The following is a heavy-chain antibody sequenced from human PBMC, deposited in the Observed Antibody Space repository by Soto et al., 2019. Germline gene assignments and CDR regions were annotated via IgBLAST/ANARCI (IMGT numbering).Heavy chain of an antibody. Sequence: SETLSLTCTVSGGSISTGDYSLSWVREHPGKGLEWSGYMYHSGTTYYNPSLKSRVTISVDTSKNQFSLKMSSVTRADTAVYYCATYYDSSRPTFESWGQGPPVTVSS. V-gene: IGHV4-31*03. CDR1: GGSISTGDYS. CDR2: MYHSGTT. D-gene: IGHD3-22*01. J-gene: IGHJ4*02. CDR3: ATYYDSSRPTFES.